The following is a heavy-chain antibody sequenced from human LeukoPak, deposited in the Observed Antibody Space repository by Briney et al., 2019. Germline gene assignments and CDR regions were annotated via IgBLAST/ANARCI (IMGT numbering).Heavy chain of an antibody. CDR2: IIPIFGIA. Sequence: ASVNVSCKASGGTFSSYAISWVRQAPGQGLEWMGGIIPIFGIANYAQKFQGRVTITADESTSTAYMELSSLRAEDTAVYYCAKGPYGHYYDSSGYYFDYWGQGTLVTVSS. J-gene: IGHJ4*02. D-gene: IGHD3-22*01. CDR1: GGTFSSYA. CDR3: AKGPYGHYYDSSGYYFDY. V-gene: IGHV1-69*13.